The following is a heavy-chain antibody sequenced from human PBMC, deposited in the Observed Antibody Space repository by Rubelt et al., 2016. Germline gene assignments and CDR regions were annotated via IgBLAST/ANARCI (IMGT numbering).Heavy chain of an antibody. Sequence: AWNWIRQSPSRGLEWLGRTYYRSIWYSDSAVSVKSRITINADTSKNQFSLQLNSVTPEDTAVYYCEREGGRAFGVVIPALDVWGQGTTVTGS. CDR3: EREGGRAFGVVIPALDV. CDR2: TYYRSIWYS. V-gene: IGHV6-1*01. J-gene: IGHJ6*02. CDR1: A. D-gene: IGHD3-3*01.